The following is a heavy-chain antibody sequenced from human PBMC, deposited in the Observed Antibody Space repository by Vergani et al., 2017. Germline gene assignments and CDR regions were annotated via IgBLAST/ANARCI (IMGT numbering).Heavy chain of an antibody. CDR1: GFSLSTSGVG. Sequence: QITLKESGPTLVKPTQTLTLTCTFSGFSLSTSGVGVSWIRQPPGKALEWLAHIFSNNEKSYSTSLKSRRTISKDTSKSQVVLTMTNMDPVDTATYYCARIPSFDDYVWGTHFDIWGQGTMVTVSS. V-gene: IGHV2-26*01. J-gene: IGHJ3*02. CDR2: IFSNNEK. D-gene: IGHD3-16*01. CDR3: ARIPSFDDYVWGTHFDI.